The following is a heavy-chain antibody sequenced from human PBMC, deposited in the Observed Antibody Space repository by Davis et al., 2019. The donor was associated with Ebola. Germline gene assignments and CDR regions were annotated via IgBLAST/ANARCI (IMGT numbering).Heavy chain of an antibody. CDR1: DDSFSDYY. CDR2: IYSRGST. Sequence: PSETLSLTCIVSDDSFSDYYWTWIRPPQGKGLEWIGYIYSRGSTKYSPSLKSRVTISVDTSKDQFSLKLSSVTAADTAVYYWARDHEHSYGRRFDPWGQGIQVTVSS. CDR3: ARDHEHSYGRRFDP. D-gene: IGHD5-18*01. J-gene: IGHJ5*02. V-gene: IGHV4-59*01.